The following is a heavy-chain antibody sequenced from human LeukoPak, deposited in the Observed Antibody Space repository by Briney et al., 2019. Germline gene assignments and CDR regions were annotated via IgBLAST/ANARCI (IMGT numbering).Heavy chain of an antibody. CDR2: IYYSGST. D-gene: IGHD3-16*02. V-gene: IGHV4-59*01. CDR1: GGSISSYY. Sequence: SETLSLTCTVSGGSISSYYWSWIRQPPGKGLEWIGHIYYSGSTNYNPSLKSRVTISVDTSKNQFSLKLSSVTAADTAVYYCARVEYDYVWGSYQIDYWGQGTLVTVSS. J-gene: IGHJ4*02. CDR3: ARVEYDYVWGSYQIDY.